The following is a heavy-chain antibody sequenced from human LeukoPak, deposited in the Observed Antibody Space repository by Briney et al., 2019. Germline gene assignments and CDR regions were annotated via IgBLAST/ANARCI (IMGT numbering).Heavy chain of an antibody. CDR1: GGSFSGYY. V-gene: IGHV4-34*01. Sequence: SETLSLTCAVYGGSFSGYYWSWIRQPPGKGLEWIGEINHSGSTNYNPSLKSRVTISVDTSKNQFSLKLSSVTAADTAVYYCARGSRYYDGSGYRDYWGQGTLVTVSS. D-gene: IGHD3-22*01. CDR2: INHSGST. J-gene: IGHJ4*02. CDR3: ARGSRYYDGSGYRDY.